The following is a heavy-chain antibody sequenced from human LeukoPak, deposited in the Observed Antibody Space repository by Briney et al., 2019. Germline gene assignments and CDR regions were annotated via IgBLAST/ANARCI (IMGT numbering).Heavy chain of an antibody. CDR2: IYHSGST. Sequence: SETLSLTCAVSGGSISSGGYSWSWIRQPPGKGLEWIGYIYHSGSTYYNPSLKSRVTISVDTSKNQFSLKLSSVTAADTAVYYCARYSGKFDYWGQGTLVTVSS. D-gene: IGHD1-26*01. V-gene: IGHV4-30-2*01. CDR3: ARYSGKFDY. CDR1: GGSISSGGYS. J-gene: IGHJ4*02.